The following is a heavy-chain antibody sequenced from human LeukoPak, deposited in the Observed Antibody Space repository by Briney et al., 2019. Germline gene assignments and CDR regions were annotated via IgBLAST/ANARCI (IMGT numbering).Heavy chain of an antibody. V-gene: IGHV3-30*02. CDR1: GFTFSSYG. CDR3: AKDLAYMGYSFDY. Sequence: PGGSLRLSCAASGFTFSSYGMHWVRQAPGKGLEWVAFIRYDGSNKYYADSVKGRFTISRDSSKNTLYLQMNSLRAEDTAVYYCAKDLAYMGYSFDYWGQGTLVTVSS. D-gene: IGHD1-1*01. J-gene: IGHJ4*02. CDR2: IRYDGSNK.